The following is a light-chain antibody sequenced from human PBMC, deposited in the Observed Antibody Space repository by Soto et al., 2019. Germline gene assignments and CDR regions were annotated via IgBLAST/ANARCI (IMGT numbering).Light chain of an antibody. CDR3: QQYYTYPLM. Sequence: AIRMTQSPSSISAFTGDRVTITCRTSRPISTYLAWYQQKPGKTPTLLMYAASTLQSGVPSRFSGSGSGTDLSLTMSCLKSEDFATYYCQQYYTYPLMFGQGTNIEIK. CDR1: RPISTY. CDR2: AAS. J-gene: IGKJ1*01. V-gene: IGKV1-8*01.